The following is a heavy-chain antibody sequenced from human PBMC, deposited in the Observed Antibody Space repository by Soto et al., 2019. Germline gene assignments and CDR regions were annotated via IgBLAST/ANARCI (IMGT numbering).Heavy chain of an antibody. CDR2: ISYDGSNK. D-gene: IGHD1-26*01. CDR1: GFTFSSYG. V-gene: IGHV3-30*18. J-gene: IGHJ6*02. Sequence: QVQLVESGGGVVQPGRSLRLSCAASGFTFSSYGMHWVRQAPGKGLEWVAVISYDGSNKYYADSVKGRFTISRDNSKNTLYQQMNSLRAEDRAVYYCAKDQYRGSYYCYYDPMDVWGQGTTVTVSS. CDR3: AKDQYRGSYYCYYDPMDV.